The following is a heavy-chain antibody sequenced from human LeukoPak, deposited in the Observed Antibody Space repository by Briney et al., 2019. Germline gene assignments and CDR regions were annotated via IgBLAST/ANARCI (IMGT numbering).Heavy chain of an antibody. J-gene: IGHJ4*02. CDR2: IYYSGST. Sequence: PSETLSLTCTVSGGSISSYYWSWIRQPPGKGLEWIGYIYYSGSTNYNPSLKSRVTISVDTSKNQFSLKLSSVTAADTAVYYCARVRSSSSPFDYWGQGTLVTVSS. CDR1: GGSISSYY. D-gene: IGHD6-13*01. CDR3: ARVRSSSSPFDY. V-gene: IGHV4-59*01.